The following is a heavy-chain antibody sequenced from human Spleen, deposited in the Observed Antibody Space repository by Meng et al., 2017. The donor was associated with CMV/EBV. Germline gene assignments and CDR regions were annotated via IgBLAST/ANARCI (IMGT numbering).Heavy chain of an antibody. V-gene: IGHV4-61*01. CDR1: GGSVSSGSYY. J-gene: IGHJ6*02. CDR2: IYYSGST. CDR3: ARALRTTVTTGLYYYGMDV. D-gene: IGHD4-17*01. Sequence: SETLSLTCTVSGGSVSSGSYYWSWIRQPPGKGLEWIGYIYYSGSTNYNPSLKSRVTISVDTSKNQFSLKLSSVTAADTAVYYCARALRTTVTTGLYYYGMDVWGQGTTVTVSS.